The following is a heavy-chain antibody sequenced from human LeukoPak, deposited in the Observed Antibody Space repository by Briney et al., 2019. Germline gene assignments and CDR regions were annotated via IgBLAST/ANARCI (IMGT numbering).Heavy chain of an antibody. CDR2: IIPIFGTA. J-gene: IGHJ4*02. D-gene: IGHD3-22*01. Sequence: ASVKVSCKASGGTFSSYAISWVRQAPGQGLEWMGGIIPIFGTANYAQKFQGRVTITADESTSTAYMEPSSLRSEDTAVYYCARDSPQYYYDSSGYYRTREFDYWGQGTLVTVSS. CDR3: ARDSPQYYYDSSGYYRTREFDY. V-gene: IGHV1-69*01. CDR1: GGTFSSYA.